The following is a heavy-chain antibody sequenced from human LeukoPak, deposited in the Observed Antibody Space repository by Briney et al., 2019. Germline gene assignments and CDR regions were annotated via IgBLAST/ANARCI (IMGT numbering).Heavy chain of an antibody. V-gene: IGHV1-2*02. J-gene: IGHJ4*02. CDR1: GYMFTGYL. CDR2: INPNSGGT. D-gene: IGHD2-21*02. CDR3: ARGYCSGDCFTLFDY. Sequence: ASVKVSCKASGYMFTGYLMHWVRQAPGQGLEWMGWINPNSGGTNYAQKFQGRVTMTRDTSISTAYMELSSLRFDDTAVYYCARGYCSGDCFTLFDYWGQGTLVTVSS.